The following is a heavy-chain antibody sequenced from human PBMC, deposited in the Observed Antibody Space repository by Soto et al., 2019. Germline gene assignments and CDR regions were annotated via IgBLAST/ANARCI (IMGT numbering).Heavy chain of an antibody. CDR1: GFSFVDYA. V-gene: IGHV3-23*01. CDR3: AKATTNGGWFNPFDS. Sequence: QPGGSLRLSCAASGFSFVDYAMNRVRQAPGKGLEWVSGLSGSGTSTYYADSVKGRFTISRDNSRDTLFLQMNSLTADDTAVYYCAKATTNGGWFNPFDSWGQGALVTVSS. CDR2: LSGSGTST. D-gene: IGHD6-19*01. J-gene: IGHJ4*02.